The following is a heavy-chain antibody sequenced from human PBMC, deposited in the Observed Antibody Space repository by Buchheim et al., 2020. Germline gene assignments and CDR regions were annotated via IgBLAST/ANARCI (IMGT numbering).Heavy chain of an antibody. D-gene: IGHD4-17*01. CDR2: IYYSGST. V-gene: IGHV4-30-4*01. J-gene: IGHJ4*02. Sequence: QVQLQESGPGLVKPSQTLSLTCTVSGGSISSGDYYWSWIRQPPGKGLEWIGYIYYSGSTYYNPSLKSRVTISVDTSKNQFSLKLSSVTAADTAVYYCARDSLMPEATKGPTHCGDYVSYFDYWGQGTL. CDR3: ARDSLMPEATKGPTHCGDYVSYFDY. CDR1: GGSISSGDYY.